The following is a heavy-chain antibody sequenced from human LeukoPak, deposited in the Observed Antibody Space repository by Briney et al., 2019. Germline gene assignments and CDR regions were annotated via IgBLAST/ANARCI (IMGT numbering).Heavy chain of an antibody. J-gene: IGHJ2*01. CDR1: GASISDYY. Sequence: SETLSLTCTVSGASISDYYWSWIRQPPGKGLEWIGYIYYSGSTNYNPSLKSRVTISVDTSKNQFSLKLSSVTAADTAVYYCARSLVTGLGWYFDLWGRGTLVTVSS. CDR3: ARSLVTGLGWYFDL. CDR2: IYYSGST. V-gene: IGHV4-59*08. D-gene: IGHD2-21*02.